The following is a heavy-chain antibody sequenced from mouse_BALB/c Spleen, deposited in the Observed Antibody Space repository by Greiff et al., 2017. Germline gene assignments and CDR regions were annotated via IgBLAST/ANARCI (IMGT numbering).Heavy chain of an antibody. J-gene: IGHJ4*01. CDR1: GFTFSSFG. CDR3: ARQYYAMDY. CDR2: ISSGSSII. V-gene: IGHV5-17*02. Sequence: EVKLVESGGGLVQPGGSRKLSCAASGFTFSSFGMHWVRQAPEKGLEWVAYISSGSSIIYYADTVKGRFTISRDNPKNTLFLQMTSLRSEDTAMYYCARQYYAMDYWGQGTSVTVSS.